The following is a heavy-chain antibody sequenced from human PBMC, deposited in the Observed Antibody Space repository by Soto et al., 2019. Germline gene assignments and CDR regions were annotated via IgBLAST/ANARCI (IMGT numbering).Heavy chain of an antibody. D-gene: IGHD6-19*01. V-gene: IGHV4-34*01. Sequence: SETLSLTCAVYGGSFSGYYWSWIRQPPGKGLEWIGEINHSGSTNYNPSLKSRVTISVDTSKNQFSLKLSSVTAADTAVYYCTLVDVAVAGTIFDYWGQGTLVTVSS. J-gene: IGHJ4*02. CDR2: INHSGST. CDR1: GGSFSGYY. CDR3: TLVDVAVAGTIFDY.